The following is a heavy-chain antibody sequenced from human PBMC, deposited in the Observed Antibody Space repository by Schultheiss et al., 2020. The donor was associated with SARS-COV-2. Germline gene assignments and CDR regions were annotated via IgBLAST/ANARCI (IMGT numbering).Heavy chain of an antibody. CDR3: ARSEQSYGSFDY. J-gene: IGHJ4*02. Sequence: SETLSLTCTVSGGSISSYYWSWIRQPPGKGLEWIGYIYYSGSTNYKPSLKSRVTISVDTSKSQFSLKLSSVTAADTAVYYCARSEQSYGSFDYWGQGTLVTVSS. CDR1: GGSISSYY. CDR2: IYYSGST. D-gene: IGHD5-18*01. V-gene: IGHV4-59*01.